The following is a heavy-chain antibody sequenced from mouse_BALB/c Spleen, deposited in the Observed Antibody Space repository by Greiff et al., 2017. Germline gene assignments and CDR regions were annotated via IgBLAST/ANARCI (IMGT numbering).Heavy chain of an antibody. Sequence: VQLQQSAAELARPGASVKMSCKASGYTFTSYTMHWVKQRPGQGLEWIGYINPSSGYTEYNQKFKDKTTLTADKSSSTAYMQLSSLTSEDSAVYYCARGIYDGYQRFAYWGQGTLVTVSA. CDR3: ARGIYDGYQRFAY. V-gene: IGHV1-4*02. D-gene: IGHD2-3*01. CDR1: GYTFTSYT. J-gene: IGHJ3*01. CDR2: INPSSGYT.